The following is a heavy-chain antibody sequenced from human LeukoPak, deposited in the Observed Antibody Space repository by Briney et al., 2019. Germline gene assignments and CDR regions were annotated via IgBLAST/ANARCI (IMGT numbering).Heavy chain of an antibody. CDR2: INHSGST. CDR1: GYSISSGYY. J-gene: IGHJ5*02. CDR3: ARDRRGSGEINWFDP. D-gene: IGHD3-10*01. Sequence: SETLSLTCTVSGYSISSGYYWSWIRQPPGKGLEWIGEINHSGSTNYNPSLKSRVTISVDTSKNQFSLKLSSATAADTAVYYCARDRRGSGEINWFDPWGQGTLVTVSS. V-gene: IGHV4-38-2*02.